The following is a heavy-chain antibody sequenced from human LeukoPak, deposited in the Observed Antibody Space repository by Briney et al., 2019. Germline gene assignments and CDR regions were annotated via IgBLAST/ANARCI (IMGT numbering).Heavy chain of an antibody. J-gene: IGHJ4*02. V-gene: IGHV4-30-4*01. CDR3: ARDLRRGIRQWLDHGDY. Sequence: SETLSLTCTVSGGSISSGDYYWSWIRQPPGKGLEWIGYIYYSGSTYYNPSLKSRVTISVDTSKNQFSLKLSSVTAADTAVYYCARDLRRGIRQWLDHGDYWGQGTLVTVSS. CDR2: IYYSGST. D-gene: IGHD6-19*01. CDR1: GGSISSGDYY.